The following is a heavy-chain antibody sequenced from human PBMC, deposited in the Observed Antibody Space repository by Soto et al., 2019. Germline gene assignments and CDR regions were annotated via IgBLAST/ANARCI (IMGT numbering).Heavy chain of an antibody. J-gene: IGHJ4*02. CDR1: GFTFDDYT. CDR3: AKSDYYDSSGYYSPQYYFDY. CDR2: ISWDGGST. D-gene: IGHD3-22*01. V-gene: IGHV3-43*01. Sequence: GGSLRLSCAASGFTFDDYTMHWVRQAPGKGLEWVSLISWDGGSTYYADSVKGRFTISRDNSKNSLYLQMNSLRTEDTALYYCAKSDYYDSSGYYSPQYYFDYWGQGTLVTVSS.